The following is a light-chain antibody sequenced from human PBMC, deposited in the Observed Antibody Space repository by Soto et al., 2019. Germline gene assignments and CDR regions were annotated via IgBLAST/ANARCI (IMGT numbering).Light chain of an antibody. J-gene: IGKJ2*01. CDR1: QSVSSY. V-gene: IGKV3-11*01. Sequence: EIVLTQSPATLSLSPGERATLSCRASQSVSSYLAWYQQKPGQAPRLLIYDASNRATGIPARFSGSGSGTDFTLNISSLEPEDFAVYYCQQRRNWPSYTFGQGTKLEIK. CDR3: QQRRNWPSYT. CDR2: DAS.